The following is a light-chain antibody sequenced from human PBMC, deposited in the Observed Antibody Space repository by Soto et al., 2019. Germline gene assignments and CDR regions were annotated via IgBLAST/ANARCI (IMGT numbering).Light chain of an antibody. CDR1: QSVSSN. V-gene: IGKV3D-15*03. J-gene: IGKJ4*01. Sequence: EIVMTQSPATLSVSPGERATLSCRASQSVSSNLAWYQHKPGQAPRLLIYGASIRATGVPPKVSGSGSGTEFTLTIIILQSEDFAVYYWQQYQKWPLTCGGGTKAEIK. CDR2: GAS. CDR3: QQYQKWPLT.